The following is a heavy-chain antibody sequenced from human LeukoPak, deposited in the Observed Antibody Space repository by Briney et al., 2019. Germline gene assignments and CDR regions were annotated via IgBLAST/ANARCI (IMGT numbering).Heavy chain of an antibody. CDR3: AKGISSSGWSYFDY. Sequence: GGSLRLSCAASGFTFSSYAMSWVRQAPGKGLEWVSTLSGSGITTYYADSVKGRFTISRDNYKSTLYLQMNSLRAEDTAVYYRAKGISSSGWSYFDYWGHGTLVTVSS. V-gene: IGHV3-23*01. D-gene: IGHD6-19*01. CDR1: GFTFSSYA. J-gene: IGHJ4*01. CDR2: LSGSGITT.